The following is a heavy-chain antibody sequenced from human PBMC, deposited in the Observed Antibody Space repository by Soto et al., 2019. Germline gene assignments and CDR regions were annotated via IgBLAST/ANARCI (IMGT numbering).Heavy chain of an antibody. V-gene: IGHV1-69*12. J-gene: IGHJ6*04. D-gene: IGHD4-4*01. CDR3: ARDNDRLQLGGNYYYILDV. CDR1: GGTFSSSA. CDR2: IIPLFRTP. Sequence: QVQLVQSGAEMKEPGSSVKVSCKTSGGTFSSSAISWLRQAPGQGLEWMGGIIPLFRTPDYAQKFQGRVTIAADESTSTAYMELSRLRSEDTAVYYCARDNDRLQLGGNYYYILDVWGKGTTITVYS.